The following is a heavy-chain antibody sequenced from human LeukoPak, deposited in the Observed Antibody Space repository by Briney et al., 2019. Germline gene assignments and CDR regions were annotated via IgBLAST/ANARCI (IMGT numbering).Heavy chain of an antibody. CDR2: MIPIFGTA. J-gene: IGHJ5*02. CDR1: GGTFSSYA. V-gene: IGHV1-69*05. D-gene: IGHD1-26*01. Sequence: GSSVKVSCKASGGTFSSYAISWVRQAPGQGLEWMGGMIPIFGTANYAQKFQGRVTITTDESTSTAYMELSSLRSEDTAVYYCARERGRVGAHSSRFDPWGQGTLVTVSS. CDR3: ARERGRVGAHSSRFDP.